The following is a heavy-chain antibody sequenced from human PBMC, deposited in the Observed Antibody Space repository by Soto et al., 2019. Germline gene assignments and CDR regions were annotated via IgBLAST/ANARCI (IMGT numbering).Heavy chain of an antibody. CDR1: GYTFTNYA. CDR2: INAGNGNT. Sequence: QVQLVPSGAEVKKPEASVKVSCKASGYTFTNYAMHWVRQAPGQRLEWMGWINAGNGNTKYSQKFQGRVTITRDTSASTAYMELSSLRSEDTAVYYCARGGSLYGYFDLWGRGTLVTVSS. CDR3: ARGGSLYGYFDL. V-gene: IGHV1-3*01. D-gene: IGHD1-26*01. J-gene: IGHJ2*01.